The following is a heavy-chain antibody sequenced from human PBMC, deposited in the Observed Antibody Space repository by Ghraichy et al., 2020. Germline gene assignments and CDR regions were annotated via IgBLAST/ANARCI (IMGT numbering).Heavy chain of an antibody. J-gene: IGHJ4*02. CDR2: IYTSGST. CDR1: GGSISSYY. Sequence: SETLSLTCTVSGGSISSYYWSWIRQPPGKGLEWIGYIYTSGSTNYNPSLKSRVTISVDTSKNQFSLKLSSVTAADTAVYYCARGRFLEWLFYFDYWGQGTLVTVSS. CDR3: ARGRFLEWLFYFDY. V-gene: IGHV4-4*09. D-gene: IGHD3-3*01.